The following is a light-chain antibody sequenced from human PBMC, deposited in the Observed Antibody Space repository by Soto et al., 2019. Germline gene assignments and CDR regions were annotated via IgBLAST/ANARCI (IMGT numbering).Light chain of an antibody. CDR3: AAWDDSLSRPV. Sequence: LTQPPSASGTPGQRVTISCSGSSSNIGSKSVNWYQQLPGTAPKLLILNNSQRPSGVPERFSGSKSGTSASLAISGLQAEDEADYYCAAWDDSLSRPVFGGGPKLTVL. CDR2: NNS. V-gene: IGLV1-44*01. J-gene: IGLJ3*02. CDR1: SSNIGSKS.